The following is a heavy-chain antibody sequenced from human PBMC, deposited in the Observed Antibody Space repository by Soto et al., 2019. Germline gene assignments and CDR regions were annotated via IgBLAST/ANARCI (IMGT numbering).Heavy chain of an antibody. CDR2: IIPIFGTA. Sequence: GASVNVCCKASVGTFSIYDIRWLRQAPGQGLEWMGGIIPIFGTANYAQKFQGRVTITADKSTSTAYMELSSLRSEDTAVYYCARGLHGYSSSLGAFAIWGHGTMVTVSS. J-gene: IGHJ3*02. CDR1: VGTFSIYD. CDR3: ARGLHGYSSSLGAFAI. D-gene: IGHD6-13*01. V-gene: IGHV1-69*06.